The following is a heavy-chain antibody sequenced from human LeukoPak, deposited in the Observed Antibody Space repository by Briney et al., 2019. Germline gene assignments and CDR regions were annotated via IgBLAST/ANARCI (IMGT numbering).Heavy chain of an antibody. CDR2: IWSDESTK. Sequence: GNSLRLSCVASEFTFRNYGMHWVRQAPGKGLEWVAVIWSDESTKYYADSVKGRFTISRDNSKNTLYLQMNSLRAEDTAVYYCARDSYYYDSSGYYDYWGQGTLVTVSS. D-gene: IGHD3-22*01. CDR1: EFTFRNYG. CDR3: ARDSYYYDSSGYYDY. V-gene: IGHV3-30*19. J-gene: IGHJ4*02.